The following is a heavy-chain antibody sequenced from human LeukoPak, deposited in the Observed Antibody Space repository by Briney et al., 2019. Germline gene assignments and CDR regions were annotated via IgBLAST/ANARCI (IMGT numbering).Heavy chain of an antibody. D-gene: IGHD1-26*01. V-gene: IGHV3-30-3*01. J-gene: IGHJ4*02. CDR2: ISYDASNK. CDR3: TREVVGAIYFDH. Sequence: GRSLRLSCAASGFTFSTYAMHWVRQAPGKGLEWVAVISYDASNKYYADSVKGRFTISRDNSQNTLYLQMNSLRVEDTAVYYCTREVVGAIYFDHWGQGTLVTVSS. CDR1: GFTFSTYA.